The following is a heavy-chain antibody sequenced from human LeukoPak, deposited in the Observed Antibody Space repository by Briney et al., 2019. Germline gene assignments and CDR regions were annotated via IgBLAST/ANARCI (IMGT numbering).Heavy chain of an antibody. J-gene: IGHJ3*02. D-gene: IGHD3-22*01. V-gene: IGHV3-9*01. CDR1: GFTFDDYA. Sequence: PGGSLRLSCAASGFTFDDYAMHWVRQAPGEGLEWVSGISWNSGNIGYADSVKGRFTISRDNAKNSLSLQMNSLRAEDTALYFCAKSQGYDRGCFDIWGQGTMVTVSS. CDR2: ISWNSGNI. CDR3: AKSQGYDRGCFDI.